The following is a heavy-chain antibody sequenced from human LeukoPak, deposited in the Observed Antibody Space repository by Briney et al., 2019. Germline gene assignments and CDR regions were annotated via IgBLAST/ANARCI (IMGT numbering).Heavy chain of an antibody. D-gene: IGHD5-24*01. CDR3: AGGLRGEMATIARC. CDR2: IYYSGST. Sequence: PSETLSLTCTVSGGSVSSNSYYWSWIRQPPGKGLEWIGYIYYSGSTNYNPSLKSRVTILIDTSKNQFSLKLSSVTAADTAVYYCAGGLRGEMATIARCWGQGTLVTVSS. CDR1: GGSVSSNSYY. J-gene: IGHJ4*02. V-gene: IGHV4-61*01.